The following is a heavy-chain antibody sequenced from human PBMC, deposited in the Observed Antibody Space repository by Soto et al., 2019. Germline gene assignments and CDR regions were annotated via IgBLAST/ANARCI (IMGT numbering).Heavy chain of an antibody. D-gene: IGHD3-10*01. CDR3: ARGNYGSGSYYPVDY. V-gene: IGHV4-30-4*01. J-gene: IGHJ4*02. CDR2: IYYSGST. Sequence: TLSLTCTVSGGSISSGDYYWSWIRQPPGKGLEWIGYIYYSGSTYYNPSLKSRVTISVDTSKNQFSLKLSSVTAADTAVYYCARGNYGSGSYYPVDYWGQGTLVTVSS. CDR1: GGSISSGDYY.